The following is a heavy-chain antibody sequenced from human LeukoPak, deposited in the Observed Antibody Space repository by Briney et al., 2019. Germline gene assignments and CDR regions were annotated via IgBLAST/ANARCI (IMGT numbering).Heavy chain of an antibody. CDR1: GFNSSNYW. CDR3: ARAVVGKEDLDY. CDR2: ISHDGSTT. D-gene: IGHD6-19*01. J-gene: IGHJ4*02. V-gene: IGHV3-30*03. Sequence: PGGSLRLSCAASGFNSSNYWMHWVRQGPGKGLEWVAVISHDGSTTYYADSVKGRFTISRDNSKNTLYLQMDTLGAEDTAVYYCARAVVGKEDLDYWGQGTLVTVSS.